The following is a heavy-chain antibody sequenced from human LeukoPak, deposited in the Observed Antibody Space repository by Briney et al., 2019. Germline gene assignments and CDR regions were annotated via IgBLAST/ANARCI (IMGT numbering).Heavy chain of an antibody. J-gene: IGHJ4*02. CDR1: GGSISSSSYY. V-gene: IGHV4-39*01. CDR2: IYYSGST. Sequence: PSETLSLTCTVSGGSISSSSYYWGWIRQPPGKGLEWIGSIYYSGSTYHNPSLKSRVTISVDTSKNQFSLRLRSVTAADTAVYYCATWRTAKTGFDYWGQGTLVTVSS. D-gene: IGHD1-1*01. CDR3: ATWRTAKTGFDY.